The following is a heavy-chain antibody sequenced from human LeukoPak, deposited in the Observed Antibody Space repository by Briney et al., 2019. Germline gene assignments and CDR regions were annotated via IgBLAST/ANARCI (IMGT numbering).Heavy chain of an antibody. J-gene: IGHJ4*02. CDR1: GFTFSTYW. Sequence: PGGSLRLSCAVPGFTFSTYWMSWVRQAPGKGLEWVANIKQDGSEKYYVDSVKGRFTISRDNANNSVYLQMNSLRVEDTAVYYCAKSKQWVLLDYWGQGTRVTVSS. D-gene: IGHD6-19*01. V-gene: IGHV3-7*03. CDR3: AKSKQWVLLDY. CDR2: IKQDGSEK.